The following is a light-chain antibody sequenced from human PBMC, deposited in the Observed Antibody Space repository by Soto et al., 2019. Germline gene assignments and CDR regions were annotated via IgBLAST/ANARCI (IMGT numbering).Light chain of an antibody. CDR2: GAS. CDR1: QSVSSN. V-gene: IGKV3-15*01. Sequence: EIVMTQSPATLTVSPGERAILSCRASQSVSSNLAWYQQKPGQAPRLLIYGASSRATAIPARFSGSGSATEFTLTITSLQSEDFAVYYCQQYKEWPPKYTFGQGTKLEIE. CDR3: QQYKEWPPKYT. J-gene: IGKJ2*01.